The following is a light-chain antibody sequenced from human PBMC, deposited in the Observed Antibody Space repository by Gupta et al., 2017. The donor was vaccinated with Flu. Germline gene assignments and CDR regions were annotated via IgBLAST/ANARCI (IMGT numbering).Light chain of an antibody. V-gene: IGKV3-20*01. Sequence: PGTLSLSPGERATLSCRASQSVSSRSLAWYQQKPGQAPRLLIYGASSRATGIPDRFSGSGSGTDFTLTISRLEPEDFAVYYCQQYGTPVTFGGGTKVDIK. CDR3: QQYGTPVT. CDR1: QSVSSRS. CDR2: GAS. J-gene: IGKJ4*01.